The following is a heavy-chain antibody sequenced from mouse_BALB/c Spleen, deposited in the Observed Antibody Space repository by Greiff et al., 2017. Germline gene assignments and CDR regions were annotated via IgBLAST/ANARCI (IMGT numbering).Heavy chain of an antibody. CDR2: INPYNDGT. J-gene: IGHJ4*01. CDR1: GYTFTSYV. V-gene: IGHV1-14*01. D-gene: IGHD1-1*01. Sequence: QLQQSGPELVKPGASVKMSCKASGYTFTSYVMHWVKQKPGQGLEWIGYINPYNDGTKYNEKFKGKATLTSDKSSSTAYMELSSLTSEDSAVYYCARPRITTVVPYAMDYWGQGTSVTVSS. CDR3: ARPRITTVVPYAMDY.